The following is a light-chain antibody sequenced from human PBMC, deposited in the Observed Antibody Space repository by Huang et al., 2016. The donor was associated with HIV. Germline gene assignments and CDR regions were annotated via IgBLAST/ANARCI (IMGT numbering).Light chain of an antibody. CDR2: DAS. CDR3: QQRSKWPLT. CDR1: QSIGTY. Sequence: EIVLTQSPVTLSLSPGDRATLSCRASQSIGTYLAWYQQKSGQAPRLLLYDASNRAAGVPARFSASGSETDFTLTIDSLDPDDFAVYHCQQRSKWPLTFGGGTKVEMK. J-gene: IGKJ4*01. V-gene: IGKV3-11*01.